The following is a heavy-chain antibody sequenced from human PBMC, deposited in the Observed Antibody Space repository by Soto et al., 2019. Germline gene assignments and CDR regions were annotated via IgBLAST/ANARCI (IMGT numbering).Heavy chain of an antibody. V-gene: IGHV3-23*01. CDR2: ISGSGSNT. D-gene: IGHD3-3*01. Sequence: EVQLLESGGGLVQPGGSLRLSCAASGFTFSSHAMSWVRQAPGKGLEWVSAISGSGSNTYYADSVKGRFTISRATPKNTMYLQRNSRRAEYTAVYFCARRLTIFGVDKLSPDVDRWGQGTLVTVSS. CDR1: GFTFSSHA. J-gene: IGHJ5*02. CDR3: ARRLTIFGVDKLSPDVDR.